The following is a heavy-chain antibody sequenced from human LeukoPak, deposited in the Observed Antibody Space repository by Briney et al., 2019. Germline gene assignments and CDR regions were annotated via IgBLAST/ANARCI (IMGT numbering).Heavy chain of an antibody. D-gene: IGHD5-12*01. CDR2: FDPEDGET. V-gene: IGHV1-24*01. CDR3: ATGLSDLRGYSGYDLNY. J-gene: IGHJ4*02. Sequence: ASVKVSCKVSGYTLTELSMHWVRQAPGKGLEWMGGFDPEDGETIYAQKFQGRVTMTEDTSTDTAYMELSSLRSEDTAVCYCATGLSDLRGYSGYDLNYWGQGTLVTVSS. CDR1: GYTLTELS.